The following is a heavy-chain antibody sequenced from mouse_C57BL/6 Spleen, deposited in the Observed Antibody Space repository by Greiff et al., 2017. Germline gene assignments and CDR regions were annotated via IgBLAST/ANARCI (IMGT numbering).Heavy chain of an antibody. CDR2: IHPNSGST. J-gene: IGHJ3*01. D-gene: IGHD3-2*02. V-gene: IGHV1-64*01. CDR1: GYTFTSYW. Sequence: QVQLQQPGAELAKPGASVKLSCKASGYTFTSYWMHWVKQRPGQGLEWIGMIHPNSGSTNYNEKFKSKATLTVDKSSSTAYMQLSSLTSEDSAVYYCAREDSSGRFAYWGQGTLVTVSA. CDR3: AREDSSGRFAY.